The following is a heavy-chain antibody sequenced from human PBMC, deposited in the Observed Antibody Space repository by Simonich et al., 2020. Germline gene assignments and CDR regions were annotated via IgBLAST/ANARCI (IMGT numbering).Heavy chain of an antibody. D-gene: IGHD6-6*01. Sequence: QLQLQESGPGLVKPSETLSLTCTVSGGSISSSSYYWGWIRQPPGKGLEWLGRNYYSGSTYYNPSLKSRVTISVDTSKNQFSLKLSSVTAADTAVYYCARWAYSSSYFDYWGQGTLVTVSS. J-gene: IGHJ4*02. CDR3: ARWAYSSSYFDY. V-gene: IGHV4-39*01. CDR2: NYYSGST. CDR1: GGSISSSSYY.